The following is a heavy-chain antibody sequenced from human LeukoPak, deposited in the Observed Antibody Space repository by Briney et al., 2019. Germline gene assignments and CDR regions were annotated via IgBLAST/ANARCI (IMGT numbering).Heavy chain of an antibody. CDR1: GYTFTSYD. D-gene: IGHD3-10*01. V-gene: IGHV1-8*03. CDR2: MNPNSGNT. CDR3: ARGGLRGGGVDY. J-gene: IGHJ4*02. Sequence: ASVKVSCKASGYTFTSYDINWVRQATGQGLEWMGWMNPNSGNTGYAQKFQGRVTITRNTSISTAYMELSSLRSEDTAVYYCARGGLRGGGVDYWGQGTLVTVSS.